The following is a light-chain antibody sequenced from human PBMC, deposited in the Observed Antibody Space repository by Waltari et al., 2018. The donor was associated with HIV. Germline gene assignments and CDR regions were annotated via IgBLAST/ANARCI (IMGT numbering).Light chain of an antibody. CDR1: SSDVGRYNL. V-gene: IGLV2-23*01. CDR2: EGS. Sequence: QSALTQPASVSGSRGQSITISCTGTSSDVGRYNLVSWYQQHPGKAPKLMIYEGSKRPSGVSTRFSGSKSGNTASLTISGLQTEDEADYYCCSYAGNREIFGGGTKLTVL. J-gene: IGLJ2*01. CDR3: CSYAGNREI.